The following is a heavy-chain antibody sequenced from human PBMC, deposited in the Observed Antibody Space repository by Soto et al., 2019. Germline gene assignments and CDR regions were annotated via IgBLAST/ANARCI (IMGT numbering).Heavy chain of an antibody. CDR2: ISGSGGST. CDR1: GFTFSSYA. J-gene: IGHJ5*02. D-gene: IGHD1-7*01. V-gene: IGHV3-23*01. Sequence: GGSLRLSCAASGFTFSSYAMSWVRQAPGKGLEWVSAISGSGGSTYYADSVKGRFTISRDNSKNTLYLQMNSLRAEDTAVYYCAKDRGLITGTTYWFDPWGQGTLVTVSS. CDR3: AKDRGLITGTTYWFDP.